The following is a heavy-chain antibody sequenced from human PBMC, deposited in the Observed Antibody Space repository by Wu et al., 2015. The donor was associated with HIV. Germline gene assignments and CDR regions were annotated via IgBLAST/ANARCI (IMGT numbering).Heavy chain of an antibody. J-gene: IGHJ6*02. CDR1: YILTSYP. D-gene: IGHD1-26*01. Sequence: VQSGPEAKRPGASVKVSCKASYILTSYPIGWVRQAPGQRLEWMGWMNPNNGYIKPAQKFQDRIXLSTDNSAHTAYMELTSLRSEDTAVYYCAKANRIVISGIDYYHQYGMDVWGRTGPRSPSP. CDR2: MNPNNGYI. CDR3: AKANRIVISGIDYYHQYGMDV. V-gene: IGHV1-18*01.